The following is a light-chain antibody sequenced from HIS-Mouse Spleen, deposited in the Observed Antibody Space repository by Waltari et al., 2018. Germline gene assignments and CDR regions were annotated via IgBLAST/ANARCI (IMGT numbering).Light chain of an antibody. CDR3: QQYNNWPPWT. J-gene: IGKJ1*01. CDR1: HSVSSN. CDR2: GAS. Sequence: EIVMTQSPATLSVSPGERATLSCRASHSVSSNLAWYQQKPGQAPSLLIYGASTRAPGTPARFSGSGSGTEFTLTISSMQSEDFAVYYCQQYNNWPPWTFGQGTKVEIK. V-gene: IGKV3-15*01.